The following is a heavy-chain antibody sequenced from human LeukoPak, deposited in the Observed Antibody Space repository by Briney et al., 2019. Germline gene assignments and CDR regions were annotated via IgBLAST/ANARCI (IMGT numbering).Heavy chain of an antibody. CDR1: GLSISSYY. V-gene: IGHV4-59*01. CDR3: ARRAARTVMGYGDFNWFDP. Sequence: SETLSLTCTVSGLSISSYYWRWIRQPPGKGLEWIGYIYYSGSTNYNPSLKSRVTISVDTSKNQFSLKLNSVTAADTAVYYCARRAARTVMGYGDFNWFDPWGQGTLVTVSS. CDR2: IYYSGST. D-gene: IGHD4-17*01. J-gene: IGHJ5*02.